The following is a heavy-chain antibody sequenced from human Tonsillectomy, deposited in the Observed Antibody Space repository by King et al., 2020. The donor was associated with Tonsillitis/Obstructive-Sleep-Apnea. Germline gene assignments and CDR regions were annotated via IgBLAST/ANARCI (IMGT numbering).Heavy chain of an antibody. Sequence: TLQESGPVLVKPPETLTLTCTVSGFSLSNARLGVSWIRQPPGKALEWLAHIFSNDEKSYSTSLKSRLTISKDTSKSQVVLTMTNMDPVDTATYYCARVYGDEGYFDYWGQGTLVTVSS. V-gene: IGHV2-26*01. CDR2: IFSNDEK. CDR1: GFSLSNARLG. J-gene: IGHJ4*02. CDR3: ARVYGDEGYFDY. D-gene: IGHD4-17*01.